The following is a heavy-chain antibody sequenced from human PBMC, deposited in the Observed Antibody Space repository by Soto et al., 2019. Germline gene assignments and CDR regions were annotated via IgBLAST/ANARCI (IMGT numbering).Heavy chain of an antibody. V-gene: IGHV1-69*06. J-gene: IGHJ4*02. CDR3: ARDGDSADYGY. CDR1: GDTFGRNA. D-gene: IGHD2-21*01. Sequence: QVQLVQSGAEVKRPGSSVKVSCKASGDTFGRNAIHWVRQAPGQGLEWMGGIIPMFPTTNYAQKVKGRLTINADKSTSTAYMEMSSLRAEDTSLYYCARDGDSADYGYWGQGTLVTVSS. CDR2: IIPMFPTT.